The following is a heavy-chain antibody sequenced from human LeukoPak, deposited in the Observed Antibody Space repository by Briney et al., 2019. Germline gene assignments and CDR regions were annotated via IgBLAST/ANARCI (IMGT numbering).Heavy chain of an antibody. J-gene: IGHJ4*02. V-gene: IGHV1-24*01. CDR1: GYTPTELS. Sequence: ASVKVSCKVSGYTPTELSMHWVRQAPGKGLEWMGGFDPEDGETIYAQKFQGRVTMTEDTSTDTAYMELSSLRSEDTAVYYCVSPARITGRGPFDYWGQGTLVTVSS. CDR2: FDPEDGET. D-gene: IGHD1-20*01. CDR3: VSPARITGRGPFDY.